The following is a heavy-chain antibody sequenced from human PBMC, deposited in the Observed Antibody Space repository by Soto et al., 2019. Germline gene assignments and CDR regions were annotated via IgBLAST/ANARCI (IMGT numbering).Heavy chain of an antibody. D-gene: IGHD2-15*01. Sequence: GGSLRLSCAASGFTFSSYGMHWVRQAPGKGLEWVAVIWYDGSNKYYADSVKGRFTISRDNSKNTLYLQMNSLRAEDTAVYYCARASRKGYCSGGSCFAFDYWGQGTLVTVSS. CDR1: GFTFSSYG. J-gene: IGHJ4*02. CDR2: IWYDGSNK. CDR3: ARASRKGYCSGGSCFAFDY. V-gene: IGHV3-33*01.